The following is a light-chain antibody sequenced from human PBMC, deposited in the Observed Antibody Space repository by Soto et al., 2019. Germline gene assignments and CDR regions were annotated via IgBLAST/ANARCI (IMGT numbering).Light chain of an antibody. Sequence: DIHITESPSSLSASIGDRVTITCRASQGISNYLAWYQQKPGKVPKLLIYAASTLQSGVPSRFSGSGSGTDFTLTISSLQPEDVATYYCQKYNSAPRAFGQGTKVDIK. J-gene: IGKJ1*01. CDR2: AAS. CDR1: QGISNY. V-gene: IGKV1-27*01. CDR3: QKYNSAPRA.